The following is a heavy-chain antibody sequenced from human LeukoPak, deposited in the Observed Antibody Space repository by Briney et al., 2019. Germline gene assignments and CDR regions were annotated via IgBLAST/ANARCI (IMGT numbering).Heavy chain of an antibody. CDR1: GFTFSNYD. CDR2: ISYDGSNK. D-gene: IGHD3-16*01. Sequence: GRSLRLSCAASGFTFSNYDMHWVRQAPGKGLEWVAVISYDGSNKDYADSVKGRFTISRDNSKNTLYLQMNSLRAEDTAVYYCARPAYTAAYDLWGQGTMVTVSS. J-gene: IGHJ3*01. V-gene: IGHV3-30*03. CDR3: ARPAYTAAYDL.